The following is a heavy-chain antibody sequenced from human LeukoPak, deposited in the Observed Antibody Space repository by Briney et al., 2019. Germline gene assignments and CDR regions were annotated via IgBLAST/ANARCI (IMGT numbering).Heavy chain of an antibody. V-gene: IGHV5-51*01. CDR2: IYPSDSDT. CDR1: GYSFTTYW. D-gene: IGHD3-22*01. Sequence: GESLKISCKGSGYSFTTYWIGWVRQMPGKGLEWLGIIYPSDSDTKYSPSFQGQVTISADKSTSTAYLQWSRLKASDTAMYYCVRGYFFDYWGQGTLVTVSS. J-gene: IGHJ4*02. CDR3: VRGYFFDY.